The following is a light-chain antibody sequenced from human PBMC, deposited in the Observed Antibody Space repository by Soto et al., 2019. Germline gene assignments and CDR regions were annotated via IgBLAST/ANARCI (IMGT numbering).Light chain of an antibody. CDR1: SGHSHYT. CDR2: LNSDGSH. V-gene: IGLV4-69*01. Sequence: QLVLTQSPSASASLGASVNLTCTLSSGHSHYTIAWHQQQPEKGPRYLLTLNSDGSHHRGDGIPDRFSGSTSGAERYLTISNLQSEDEADYYCEAWDPGIPVFGGGTKLTVL. CDR3: EAWDPGIPV. J-gene: IGLJ3*02.